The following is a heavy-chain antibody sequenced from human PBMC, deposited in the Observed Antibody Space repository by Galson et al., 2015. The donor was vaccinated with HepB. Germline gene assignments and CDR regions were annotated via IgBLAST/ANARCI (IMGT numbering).Heavy chain of an antibody. CDR2: MYFSGST. V-gene: IGHV4-61*01. D-gene: IGHD2-15*01. CDR3: ARENSKTDAALDY. J-gene: IGHJ4*02. CDR1: GGSVSKGSDY. Sequence: SETLSLTCTVSGGSVSKGSDYWSWIRQPPGRGLEWIGYMYFSGSTNYNPSLKSRVTISVDTSKNEFSLKLTSVTAADTAIYYCARENSKTDAALDYWGQGTQVTVSS.